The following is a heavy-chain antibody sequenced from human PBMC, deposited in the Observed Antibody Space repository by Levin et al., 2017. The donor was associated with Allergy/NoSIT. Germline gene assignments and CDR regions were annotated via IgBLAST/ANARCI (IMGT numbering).Heavy chain of an antibody. D-gene: IGHD3-16*02. Sequence: NPSETLSLTCAVSGGSFDGYYWSWVRQPPGRGLEWIGEISHRGFTTYNPSLESRVTISLDTSRNQFSLKLSSVTAADTAVYFCAVFSFRYGSFDIWGQGTMVTVSS. CDR2: ISHRGFT. CDR1: GGSFDGYY. CDR3: AVFSFRYGSFDI. V-gene: IGHV4-34*01. J-gene: IGHJ3*02.